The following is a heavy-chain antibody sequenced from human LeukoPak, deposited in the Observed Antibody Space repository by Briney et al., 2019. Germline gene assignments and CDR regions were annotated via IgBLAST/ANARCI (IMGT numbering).Heavy chain of an antibody. J-gene: IGHJ1*01. D-gene: IGHD2-2*01. V-gene: IGHV1-69*05. CDR1: GGTFSSYA. Sequence: ASVKVSCKASGGTFSSYAISWVRQAPGQGLEWMGGIIPIFGTANYAQKFQGRVTITTDESTSTAYMELSSLRSEDTAVYYCARAYCSSTSCYLYFQHWGQGTLVTVSS. CDR2: IIPIFGTA. CDR3: ARAYCSSTSCYLYFQH.